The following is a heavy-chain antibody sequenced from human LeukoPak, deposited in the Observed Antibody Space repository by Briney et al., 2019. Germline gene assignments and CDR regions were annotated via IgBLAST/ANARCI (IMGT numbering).Heavy chain of an antibody. J-gene: IGHJ4*02. CDR2: FDPEDGET. Sequence: ASVKVSCKVSGYTLTELSMHWVRQAPGKGLEWMGGFDPEDGETIYAQKFQGRVTMTTDTSTSTAYMELRSLRSDDTAVYYCARQLGQYGSGSYDYWGQGTLVTVSS. CDR3: ARQLGQYGSGSYDY. D-gene: IGHD3-10*01. CDR1: GYTLTELS. V-gene: IGHV1-24*01.